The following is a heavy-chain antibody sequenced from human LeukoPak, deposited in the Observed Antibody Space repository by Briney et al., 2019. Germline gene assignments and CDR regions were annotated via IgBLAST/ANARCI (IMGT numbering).Heavy chain of an antibody. V-gene: IGHV3-48*01. CDR1: GFTFSSYS. CDR3: ASDSAFYYYDSRGYRDAFDI. Sequence: GGPLRLSCAASGFTFSSYSMNWVRQAPGKGLEWVSYISSSSSTIYYADSVKGRFTISRDNAKNSLYLQMNSLRAEDTAVYYCASDSAFYYYDSRGYRDAFDIWGQGTMVTVSS. D-gene: IGHD3-22*01. J-gene: IGHJ3*02. CDR2: ISSSSSTI.